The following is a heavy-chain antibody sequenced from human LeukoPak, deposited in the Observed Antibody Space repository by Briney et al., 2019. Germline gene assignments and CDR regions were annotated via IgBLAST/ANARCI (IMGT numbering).Heavy chain of an antibody. J-gene: IGHJ3*02. D-gene: IGHD3-22*01. V-gene: IGHV3-30*04. CDR2: ISFDGSHK. CDR1: GFTFISYT. CDR3: AREGGDYYDSSGYDDAFDI. Sequence: GGSPRLSCAASGFTFISYTMHWVRQAPGKGLEWVALISFDGSHKYYADSVKGRFTISRDNSKNTLYLQMTSLRAEDTAVYYCAREGGDYYDSSGYDDAFDIWGQGTMVTVSS.